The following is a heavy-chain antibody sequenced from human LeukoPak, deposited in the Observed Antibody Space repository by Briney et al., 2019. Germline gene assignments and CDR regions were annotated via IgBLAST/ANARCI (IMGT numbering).Heavy chain of an antibody. V-gene: IGHV4-39*01. CDR2: IYYSGST. J-gene: IGHJ4*02. CDR3: ARLNYYDSSGYTFPDY. CDR1: GGSISSSSYS. D-gene: IGHD3-22*01. Sequence: SETLSLTCTVSGGSISSSSYSWGWIRQPPGKGLEWIGSIYYSGSTYYNPSLKSRVTISVDTSKNQFSLKLSSVTAVDTAVYYCARLNYYDSSGYTFPDYWGQGTLVTVSS.